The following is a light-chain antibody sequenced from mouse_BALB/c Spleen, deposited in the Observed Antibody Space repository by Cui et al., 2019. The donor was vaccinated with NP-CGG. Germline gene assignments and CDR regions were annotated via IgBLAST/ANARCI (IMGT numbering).Light chain of an antibody. CDR2: GTN. CDR1: TGAVTTSNY. J-gene: IGLJ1*01. V-gene: IGLV1*01. CDR3: ALWYSNHWV. Sequence: QALLTQESPLTTSPGETVTLTCRSSTGAVTTSNYANWVQEKPDHLFTGLIGGTNNRTPGVPARFSGSLIGDKAALTITGAQTEDEAIYFCALWYSNHWVFGGGTKLTVI.